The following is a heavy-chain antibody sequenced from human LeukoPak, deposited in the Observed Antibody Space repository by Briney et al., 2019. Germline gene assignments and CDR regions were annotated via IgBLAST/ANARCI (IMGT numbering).Heavy chain of an antibody. CDR1: GDSISSSTYY. V-gene: IGHV4-39*07. CDR3: ARVDEAYYYYMDV. CDR2: IYSSGST. D-gene: IGHD5-24*01. J-gene: IGHJ6*03. Sequence: SETLSLTCSVSGDSISSSTYYWGWIRQPPGKGLEWIGSIYSSGSTYYNPSLKSRVTISVETSKNQFSLKLTSVTAADTAVYYCARVDEAYYYYMDVWGKGTTVTVSS.